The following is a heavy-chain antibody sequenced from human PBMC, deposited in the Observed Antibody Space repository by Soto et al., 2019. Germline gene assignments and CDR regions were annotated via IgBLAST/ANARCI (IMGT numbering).Heavy chain of an antibody. CDR1: GGSISKFY. V-gene: IGHV4-4*07. CDR3: VRDGSKSLRDWFDH. J-gene: IGHJ5*02. Sequence: LSLTCNVSGGSISKFYWAWIRKTAGNGLEGMGRVYATGTTDYNPSLRSRVAMSVDISKKTFSLRLRSVTGADSGVYYCVRDGSKSLRDWFDHWGQGILVTVSS. CDR2: VYATGTT.